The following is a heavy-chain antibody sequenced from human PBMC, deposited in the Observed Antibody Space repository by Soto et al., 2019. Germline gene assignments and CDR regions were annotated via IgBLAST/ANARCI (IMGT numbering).Heavy chain of an antibody. CDR1: GDTLTELS. Sequence: ASALDSFEVSGDTLTELSMHGVRQGRGKGLEWMGGFDPEDGETGYAQKFQGRVTMTEDTSTDTAYMGLSSLRSEDMAVYYRATDYRRVVSYYYYGMDVWGQGTTVTVSS. J-gene: IGHJ6*02. D-gene: IGHD1-26*01. V-gene: IGHV1-24*01. CDR3: ATDYRRVVSYYYYGMDV. CDR2: FDPEDGET.